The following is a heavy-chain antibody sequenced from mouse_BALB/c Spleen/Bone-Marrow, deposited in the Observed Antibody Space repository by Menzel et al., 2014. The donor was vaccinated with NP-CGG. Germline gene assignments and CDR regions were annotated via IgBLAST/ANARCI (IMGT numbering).Heavy chain of an antibody. CDR3: APYYYGRWFAN. D-gene: IGHD1-1*01. V-gene: IGHV14-3*02. Sequence: DVKVEESGAELVKPGASVKLSCTASGFNIKDTYMHWVKQRPEQGLEWIGRIDPANGNIKYDPKFQGKATITADTSSNTAYLQLSSLTSEDTAVYYCAPYYYGRWFANWGQGTLVTVSA. J-gene: IGHJ3*01. CDR2: IDPANGNI. CDR1: GFNIKDTY.